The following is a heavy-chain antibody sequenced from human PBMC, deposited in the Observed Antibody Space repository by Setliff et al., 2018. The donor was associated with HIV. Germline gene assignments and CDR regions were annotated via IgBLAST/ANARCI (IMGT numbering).Heavy chain of an antibody. D-gene: IGHD2-21*02. CDR3: ARVYPILAYCGGDCYNDC. J-gene: IGHJ4*02. CDR2: ISSSSSYT. CDR1: GFTFSDYY. V-gene: IGHV3-11*05. Sequence: PGGSLRLSCAASGFTFSDYYMSWIRQAPGKGLEWVSYISSSSSYTNYADSVKGRFTIYRDNAKNSLYLKMNSLRAEDTAVYYCARVYPILAYCGGDCYNDCWGQGTLVTVSS.